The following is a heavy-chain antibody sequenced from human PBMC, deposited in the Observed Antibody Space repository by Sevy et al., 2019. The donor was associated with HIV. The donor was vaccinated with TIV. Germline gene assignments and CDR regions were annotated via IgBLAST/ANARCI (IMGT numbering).Heavy chain of an antibody. CDR2: IKSKTNGGTT. CDR3: TRGVVVITKYYYYYIDV. J-gene: IGHJ6*03. Sequence: GGSLRLSCAASGFTFSNAWMSWVRQAPGEGLEWVGHIKSKTNGGTTDYAAPVKGRFTISRDDSKNTLYLQMNSLKTEDTAVYYCTRGVVVITKYYYYYIDVWGKGTTVTVSS. V-gene: IGHV3-15*01. CDR1: GFTFSNAW. D-gene: IGHD2-21*01.